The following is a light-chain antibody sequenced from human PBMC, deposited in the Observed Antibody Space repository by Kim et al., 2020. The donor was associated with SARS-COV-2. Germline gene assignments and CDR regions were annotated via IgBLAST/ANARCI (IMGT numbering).Light chain of an antibody. V-gene: IGKV3-11*01. CDR2: DAS. CDR3: QQRSSWPPYT. CDR1: QSVSSSN. J-gene: IGKJ2*01. Sequence: PGEGATLSCRASQSVSSSNLAWYQQKPGQPPRLLIYDASKRATDIPARFTGSGSGTDFTLTISSLEPEDFAVYYCQQRSSWPPYTFGQGTKL.